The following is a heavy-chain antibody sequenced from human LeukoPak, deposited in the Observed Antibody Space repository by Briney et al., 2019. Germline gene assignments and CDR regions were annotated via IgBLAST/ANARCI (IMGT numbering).Heavy chain of an antibody. J-gene: IGHJ4*02. CDR3: ARKTPRFGDYDY. CDR1: GFTVSSNY. Sequence: GGSLRLSCAASGFTVSSNYMSWVRQAPGKGLEWVSLIYNGGATNYADSVKGRFTISRHNSKNTLYLQMNSLRAEGTAVYYCARKTPRFGDYDYWGQGTLVTVSS. D-gene: IGHD2-15*01. V-gene: IGHV3-53*01. CDR2: IYNGGAT.